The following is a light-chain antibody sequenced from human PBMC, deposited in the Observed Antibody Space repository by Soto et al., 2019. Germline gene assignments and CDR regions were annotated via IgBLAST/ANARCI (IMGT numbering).Light chain of an antibody. Sequence: QSVLTRPPSVSGAPGQRVTISCTGGSSNIGAGYDVHWYQLLPGTAPKLLINDNTNRPSRVPDRFSGSKSGTSAYLAITGLQAEDEAEYYCQSYDSLSGVMFGGGTKLTVL. CDR1: SSNIGAGYD. CDR2: DNT. CDR3: QSYDSLSGVM. V-gene: IGLV1-40*01. J-gene: IGLJ3*02.